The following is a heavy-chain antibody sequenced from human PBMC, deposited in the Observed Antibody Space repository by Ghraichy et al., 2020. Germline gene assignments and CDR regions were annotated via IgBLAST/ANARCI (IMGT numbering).Heavy chain of an antibody. J-gene: IGHJ1*01. CDR1: GGSISGYY. Sequence: SQTLSLTCTVSGGSISGYYWSWIRQPPGKGLEWIGYISYSGGTNYNPSLKSRVTISVDTSKNQFSLKLSSVTAADTAVYYCASDDGGWVSHHWGQGTRVTVSS. D-gene: IGHD2-15*01. CDR3: ASDDGGWVSHH. CDR2: ISYSGGT. V-gene: IGHV4-59*08.